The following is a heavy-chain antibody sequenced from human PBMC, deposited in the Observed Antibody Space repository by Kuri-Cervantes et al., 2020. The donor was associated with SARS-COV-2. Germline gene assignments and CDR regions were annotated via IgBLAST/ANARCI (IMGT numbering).Heavy chain of an antibody. CDR3: ARGSPGY. Sequence: SETLSLTCAVYGGSFSDYAWTWIRQTPEKGLEWIGQINHGGSTSYNPSLKSRVTISVDTSKKQFSLKLTSVTVADTAVYYRARGSPGYWGQGTLVTVSS. V-gene: IGHV4-34*01. CDR1: GGSFSDYA. CDR2: INHGGST. J-gene: IGHJ4*02.